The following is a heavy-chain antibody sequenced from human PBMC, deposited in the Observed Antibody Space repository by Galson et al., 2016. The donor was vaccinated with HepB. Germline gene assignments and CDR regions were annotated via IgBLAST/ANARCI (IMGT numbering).Heavy chain of an antibody. Sequence: SLRLSCAVSGISVSSYAMNWVRQAPGKGLEWVSRISGGGVNTYYGDSEEGRFTISRDNSKNTLYLQMNSLRVEDTALYYCAKGSYSSGSAVNWFDPWGQGTLVTVSS. CDR3: AKGSYSSGSAVNWFDP. V-gene: IGHV3-23*01. CDR1: GISVSSYA. J-gene: IGHJ5*02. D-gene: IGHD6-19*01. CDR2: ISGGGVNT.